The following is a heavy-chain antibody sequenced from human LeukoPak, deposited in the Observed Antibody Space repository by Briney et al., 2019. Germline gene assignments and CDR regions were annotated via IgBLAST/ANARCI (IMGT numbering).Heavy chain of an antibody. CDR3: ARGGWGYCSSTSCYTETRNWFDP. J-gene: IGHJ5*02. V-gene: IGHV4-34*01. D-gene: IGHD2-2*02. Sequence: ASETLSLTCAVYGGSFSGYYWSWIRQPPGKGLEWIGEINHSGSTNYNPSLKSRVTISVDTSKNQFSLKLSSVTAADTAVYYCARGGWGYCSSTSCYTETRNWFDPWGQGTLVTVSS. CDR2: INHSGST. CDR1: GGSFSGYY.